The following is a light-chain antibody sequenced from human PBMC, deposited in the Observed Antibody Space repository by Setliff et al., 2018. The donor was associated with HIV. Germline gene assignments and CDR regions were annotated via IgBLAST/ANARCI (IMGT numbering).Light chain of an antibody. Sequence: VLTQPPSASGTPGQRVAISCSGASFNIGSNYVYWYQQLPGMAPKLLIHRDDQRPSGVPDRFSGSKSGSSASLVISGLRSEDDADYYCASWDDTLNSFVFGTGTKVTVL. V-gene: IGLV1-47*01. CDR2: RDD. CDR1: SFNIGSNY. CDR3: ASWDDTLNSFV. J-gene: IGLJ1*01.